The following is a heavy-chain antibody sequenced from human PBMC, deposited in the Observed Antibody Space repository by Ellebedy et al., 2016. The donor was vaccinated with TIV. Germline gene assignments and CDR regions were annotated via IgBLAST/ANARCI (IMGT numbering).Heavy chain of an antibody. J-gene: IGHJ4*02. CDR2: IKSANGNT. CDR1: GYTFTKYP. V-gene: IGHV1-3*04. CDR3: ARDPKPGLAAGGDF. D-gene: IGHD6-13*01. Sequence: AASVKVSCKTSGYTFTKYPMHWVRQAPGQRLEWMGWIKSANGNTEYSQKFQDRVTITSDTSASTGYMELSSLRAEDTAVYFCARDPKPGLAAGGDFWGQGTLVSVSS.